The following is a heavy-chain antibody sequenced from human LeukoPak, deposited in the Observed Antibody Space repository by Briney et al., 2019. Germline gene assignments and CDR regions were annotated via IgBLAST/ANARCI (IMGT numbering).Heavy chain of an antibody. J-gene: IGHJ4*02. CDR2: INPNSGGT. CDR3: ARSSSSGVWVDY. D-gene: IGHD6-6*01. Sequence: ASVKVSCKASGYTFTGYYMHWVRQAPGQGLEWMGRINPNSGGTNYAQKFQGRVTMTRDTSISTAYMELSRLRSDDTAVYYCARSSSSGVWVDYWGQGTLVTVSS. V-gene: IGHV1-2*06. CDR1: GYTFTGYY.